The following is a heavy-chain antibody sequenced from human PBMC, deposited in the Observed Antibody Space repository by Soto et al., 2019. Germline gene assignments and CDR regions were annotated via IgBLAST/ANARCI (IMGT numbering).Heavy chain of an antibody. Sequence: GGSLRLSCAASGFTVSSNYMSWVRQAPGKGLEWVSVIYSGGSTYYADSVKGRFTISRDNSKNTLYLQMNGLRAEDTALYYCAKGSRFLEWPYYYGMDVRGQGTPVTVSS. CDR3: AKGSRFLEWPYYYGMDV. CDR2: IYSGGST. CDR1: GFTVSSNY. J-gene: IGHJ6*02. D-gene: IGHD3-3*01. V-gene: IGHV3-53*01.